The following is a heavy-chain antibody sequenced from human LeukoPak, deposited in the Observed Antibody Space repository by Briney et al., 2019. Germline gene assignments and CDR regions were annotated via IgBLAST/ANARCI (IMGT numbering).Heavy chain of an antibody. D-gene: IGHD3-10*01. CDR1: GGSISSSNW. V-gene: IGHV4-4*02. J-gene: IGHJ5*02. CDR2: IYHSGST. Sequence: SGTLSLTCAVSGGSISSSNWWSWVRQPPGKGLEWIGEIYHSGSTNYNPSLKSRVTISVDKSKNQFSLKLSSVTAADTAVYYCARSLPFGELLSNWFDPWGQGTLVTVSS. CDR3: ARSLPFGELLSNWFDP.